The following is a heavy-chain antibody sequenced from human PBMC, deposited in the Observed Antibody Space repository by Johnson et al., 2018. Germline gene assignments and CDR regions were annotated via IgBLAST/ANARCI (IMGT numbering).Heavy chain of an antibody. CDR1: GGSISSYY. J-gene: IGHJ3*02. Sequence: QVQLQESGPGLVKPSEPLSLTCTVSGGSISSYYWSWIRQPPGKGLEWIGYISYSGSNNYNPSLKSRVTISVDTSKNQFSLTLSSVTAADTAVYYCARDGHYYGSGSAFDIWGQGTMVTVSS. D-gene: IGHD3-10*01. CDR2: ISYSGSN. CDR3: ARDGHYYGSGSAFDI. V-gene: IGHV4-59*01.